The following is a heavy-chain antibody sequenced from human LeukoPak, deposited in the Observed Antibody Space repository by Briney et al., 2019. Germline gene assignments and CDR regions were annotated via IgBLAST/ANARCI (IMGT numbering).Heavy chain of an antibody. CDR3: ARDRYGYGYYYYYGMDV. Sequence: GRSLRLSCAASGFTFSSYGMHWVRQAPGKGLEWVAVIWYDGSNKYYADSVKGRFTISRDNSKNTLYLQMNSLRAEDTAVYYCARDRYGYGYYYYYGMDVWGQGTTVTVSS. CDR2: IWYDGSNK. CDR1: GFTFSSYG. V-gene: IGHV3-33*01. D-gene: IGHD5-18*01. J-gene: IGHJ6*02.